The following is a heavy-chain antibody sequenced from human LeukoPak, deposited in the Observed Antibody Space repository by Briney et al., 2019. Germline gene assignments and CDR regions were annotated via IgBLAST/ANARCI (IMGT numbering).Heavy chain of an antibody. Sequence: SQTLSLTCTVSAGSISSGGYYWSWIRQHPGKGLEWIGYIYYSGSTYYNPSLKSRVTISVDTSKDQFSLKLSSVTAADTAVYYCARAPIFGVVIDYGMDVWGQGTTVTVSS. CDR2: IYYSGST. V-gene: IGHV4-31*03. CDR1: AGSISSGGYY. CDR3: ARAPIFGVVIDYGMDV. D-gene: IGHD3-3*01. J-gene: IGHJ6*02.